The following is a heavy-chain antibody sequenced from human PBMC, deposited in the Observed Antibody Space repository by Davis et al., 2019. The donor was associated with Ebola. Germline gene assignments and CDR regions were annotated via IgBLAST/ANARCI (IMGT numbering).Heavy chain of an antibody. Sequence: SLKISCAAPGFTVSSNYISWVRQAPGKGLEWVAVISYDGSNKYYADSVKGRFTISRDNAKNSLYLQMNRLRAEDTALYYCARVNTGTGYSRFDPWGKGTLVTVSS. V-gene: IGHV3-30*03. D-gene: IGHD3/OR15-3a*01. CDR2: ISYDGSNK. CDR1: GFTVSSNY. CDR3: ARVNTGTGYSRFDP. J-gene: IGHJ5*02.